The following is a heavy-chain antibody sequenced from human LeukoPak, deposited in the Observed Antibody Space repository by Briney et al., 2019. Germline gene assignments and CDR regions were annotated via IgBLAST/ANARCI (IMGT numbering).Heavy chain of an antibody. CDR2: TYYMSKWYN. CDR3: ARCLHYYGCLGYFDY. Sequence: SQTLSLTCAISWDSVSSNGAAWNWIRQSPSRGLEWLGRTYYMSKWYNNYALSLQSRMTINPDTTKNQVSLHLNSVTPEDTAVYYCARCLHYYGCLGYFDYWGQGILVTVSS. J-gene: IGHJ4*02. V-gene: IGHV6-1*01. CDR1: WDSVSSNGAA. D-gene: IGHD3-10*01.